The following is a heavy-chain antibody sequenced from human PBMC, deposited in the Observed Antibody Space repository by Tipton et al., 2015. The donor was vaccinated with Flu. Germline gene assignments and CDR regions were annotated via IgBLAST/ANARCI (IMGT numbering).Heavy chain of an antibody. CDR3: VRRDYSNYVSEPKNWFDS. CDR2: VHRTGSP. D-gene: IGHD3-10*01. CDR1: GDSISSDYY. V-gene: IGHV4-38-2*01. J-gene: IGHJ5*01. Sequence: TLSLTCAVSGDSISSDYYWAWIRQFPGKGLEWIGNVHRTGSPYYNPSLRSRVIMTVDGAKNQFSLRLTSVTATDTAVYYCVRRDYSNYVSEPKNWFDSWGRGTLVTVSS.